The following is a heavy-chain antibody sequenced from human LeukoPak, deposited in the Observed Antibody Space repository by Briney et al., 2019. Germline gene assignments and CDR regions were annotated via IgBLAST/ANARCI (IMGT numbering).Heavy chain of an antibody. CDR1: GFTFSDYY. V-gene: IGHV3-11*01. Sequence: GGSLRLSCAASGFTFSDYYMSWLRQAPGKRLEWVSYICDSGRTIYYADSVKGRFTISRDNAKNSVYLQMNNLRAEDTAVYYCARDRLGDYDHSGYYDKWGQGTLVTVSS. CDR3: ARDRLGDYDHSGYYDK. D-gene: IGHD3-22*01. J-gene: IGHJ4*02. CDR2: ICDSGRTI.